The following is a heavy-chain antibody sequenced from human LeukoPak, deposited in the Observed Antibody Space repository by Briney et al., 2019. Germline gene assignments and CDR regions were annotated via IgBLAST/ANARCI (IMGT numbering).Heavy chain of an antibody. CDR3: VKESGFMVAPNSAFDI. CDR2: ISRNGGST. CDR1: GFTFNSYP. Sequence: GGSLRLSCAASGFTFNSYPVHWVRQAPGKGLEYVSGISRNGGSTYYADSVKGRFTISRDNSKNTLYLQMSSLRAEDTAVYYCVKESGFMVAPNSAFDIWGQGTMVTVSS. J-gene: IGHJ3*02. V-gene: IGHV3-64D*06. D-gene: IGHD4/OR15-4a*01.